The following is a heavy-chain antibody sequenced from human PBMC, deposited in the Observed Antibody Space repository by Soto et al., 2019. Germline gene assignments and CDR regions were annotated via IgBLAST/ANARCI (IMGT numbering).Heavy chain of an antibody. Sequence: QLVQSGSEVKKPGSSVKVSCQASGGTFSGYVVTWVRQAPGQGLAWMGDFVPLFGTTNYAQRFSGRITITAEESTSTAYMEMRTLRSDDTAVYYCATLGLGVSSPPYFDTWGQGTLVTVSS. J-gene: IGHJ4*02. CDR2: FVPLFGTT. D-gene: IGHD3-16*01. V-gene: IGHV1-69*01. CDR3: ATLGLGVSSPPYFDT. CDR1: GGTFSGYV.